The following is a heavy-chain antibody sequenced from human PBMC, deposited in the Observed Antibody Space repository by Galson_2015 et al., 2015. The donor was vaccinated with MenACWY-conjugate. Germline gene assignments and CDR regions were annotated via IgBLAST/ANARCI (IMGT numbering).Heavy chain of an antibody. D-gene: IGHD3-3*01. V-gene: IGHV1-69*04. CDR3: ARGHTDFWSGYSRPRQNYFDY. CDR1: GGTFSSYA. J-gene: IGHJ4*02. Sequence: SVKVSCKASGGTFSSYAISWVRQAPGQGLEWMGRIIPILGIANYAQKFQGRVTITADKSTSTAYMELSSLRSEDTAVYYCARGHTDFWSGYSRPRQNYFDYWGQGTLVTVSS. CDR2: IIPILGIA.